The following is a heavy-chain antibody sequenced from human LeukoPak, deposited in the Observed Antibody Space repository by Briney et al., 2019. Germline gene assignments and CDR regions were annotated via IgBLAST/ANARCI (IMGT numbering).Heavy chain of an antibody. CDR2: MNPNTGNT. J-gene: IGHJ6*03. D-gene: IGHD2-2*01. CDR1: GYTFTSYD. V-gene: IGHV1-8*03. CDR3: ARGGLGTAALYYYYYYMDV. Sequence: ASVKVSCKASGYTFTSYDINWVRQASGQGLEWMGWMNPNTGNTGYAQKFQGRVTITRNTSISTVYMELSSLRSEDTAVYYCARGGLGTAALYYYYYYMDVWGKGTTVTVSS.